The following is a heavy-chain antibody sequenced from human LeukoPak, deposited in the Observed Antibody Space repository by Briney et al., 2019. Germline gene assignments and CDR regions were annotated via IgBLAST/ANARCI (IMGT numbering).Heavy chain of an antibody. Sequence: SETLSLTCTVSGGSISSYYWSWIRQPPGKGLEWIGYIYYSGSTNYNPSLKSRVTISVDTSKNQFSLKLSSVTAADTAVYYCARNHAGLYYYYGMDVWGQGTTVTVSS. CDR3: ARNHAGLYYYYGMDV. CDR1: GGSISSYY. CDR2: IYYSGST. V-gene: IGHV4-59*08. J-gene: IGHJ6*02. D-gene: IGHD1-14*01.